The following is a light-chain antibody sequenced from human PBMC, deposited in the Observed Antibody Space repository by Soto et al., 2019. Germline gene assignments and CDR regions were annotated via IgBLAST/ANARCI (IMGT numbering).Light chain of an antibody. Sequence: EIVLTQSPGTLSLSPGERATLSCRASQSVKTKYLAWYQQKPGQAPRLLMSGVSSRATGIPDRFSGSGSGTDFNLTISSLQPEDSATYYCRQSYTVPYTFGQGTKLEVK. CDR3: RQSYTVPYT. V-gene: IGKV3-20*01. J-gene: IGKJ2*01. CDR1: QSVKTKY. CDR2: GVS.